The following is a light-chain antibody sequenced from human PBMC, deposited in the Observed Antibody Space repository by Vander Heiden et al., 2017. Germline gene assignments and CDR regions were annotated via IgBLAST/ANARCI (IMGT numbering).Light chain of an antibody. CDR1: SSNIGNNY. CDR3: GTWDSSLSAGV. V-gene: IGLV1-51*01. J-gene: IGLJ3*02. Sequence: QSVLTQPPSVSAAPGQKVTISCSGSSSNIGNNYVSWYQQLPGTAPKLLIYDNNKRPSGIPDRFPGSKSGTSATLGITGFQTGDEADYYCGTWDSSLSAGVFGGGTKLTVL. CDR2: DNN.